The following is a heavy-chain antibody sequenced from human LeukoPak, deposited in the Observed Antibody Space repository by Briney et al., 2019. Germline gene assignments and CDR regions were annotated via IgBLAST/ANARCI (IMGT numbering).Heavy chain of an antibody. CDR3: ARGLRLQQLDF. J-gene: IGHJ4*02. V-gene: IGHV1-18*04. Sequence: ASVKVSCKASGYTCTRYGISGVRQAPGQGLDWMGWISAYNGNTNYAQKLQGRVTMTTDTSTSTAYMELRSLRSDDTAVYYCARGLRLQQLDFWGQGTLVTVSS. CDR2: ISAYNGNT. CDR1: GYTCTRYG. D-gene: IGHD6-13*01.